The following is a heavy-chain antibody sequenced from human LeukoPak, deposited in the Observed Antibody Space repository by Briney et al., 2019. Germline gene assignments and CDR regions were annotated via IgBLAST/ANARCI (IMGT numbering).Heavy chain of an antibody. Sequence: SETLSLTCAVYGGSFSGYYWSWIRQPPGKGLEWIGEINHSGSTNYNPSLKSRVTISVDTSKNQFSLKLSSVTAADTAVYYCARGGRGGYCSSTSCPSRSDYWGQGTLVTVSS. CDR3: ARGGRGGYCSSTSCPSRSDY. CDR1: GGSFSGYY. J-gene: IGHJ4*02. CDR2: INHSGST. D-gene: IGHD2-2*01. V-gene: IGHV4-34*01.